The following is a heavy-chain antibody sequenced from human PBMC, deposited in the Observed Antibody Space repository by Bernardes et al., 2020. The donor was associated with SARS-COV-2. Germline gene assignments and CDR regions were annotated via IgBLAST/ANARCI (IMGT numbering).Heavy chain of an antibody. CDR3: GRAGYGSGNSYCEL. V-gene: IGHV3-23*01. CDR2: ISASGAST. D-gene: IGHD3-10*01. Sequence: GGSLRLSCAASGFTFRNYAMSWVRQAPGKGLEWVASISASGASTYYTDSMKGRFTISRDNSGHTLFLQLTSLRPDDTAFYFCGRAGYGSGNSYCELWGRGSLVEVSS. CDR1: GFTFRNYA. J-gene: IGHJ2*01.